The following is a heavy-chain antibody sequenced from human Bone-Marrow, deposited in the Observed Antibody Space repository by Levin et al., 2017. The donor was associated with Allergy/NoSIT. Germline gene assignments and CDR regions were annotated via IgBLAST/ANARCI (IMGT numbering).Heavy chain of an antibody. CDR1: GEPLSGFS. CDR3: AREVVEKRCWADY. V-gene: IGHV4-34*01. CDR2: INDSGTT. J-gene: IGHJ4*02. D-gene: IGHD2-2*01. Sequence: SETLSLTCAVYGEPLSGFSWSWIRQPPGKGPEWIGEINDSGTTKYNPSLMSRVTMSVDTSKNQFSLKLSSVTAADTAVYYCAREVVEKRCWADYWGQGTLVTVSS.